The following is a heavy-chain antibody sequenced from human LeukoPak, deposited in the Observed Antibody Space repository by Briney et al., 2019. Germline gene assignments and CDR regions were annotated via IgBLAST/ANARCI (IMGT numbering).Heavy chain of an antibody. V-gene: IGHV3-64*01. CDR2: ISTDGRGT. Sequence: GGSLRLSCAASGFILRDYAMHWVRQAPGKGLEYVSAISTDGRGTYYAKSVKGRFTISRDNSKNTLYLQMNSLRAEDTAVYYCARSNRYCSSTSCPADYYGSGSYYDYWGQGTLVTVSS. CDR1: GFILRDYA. D-gene: IGHD3-10*01. J-gene: IGHJ4*02. CDR3: ARSNRYCSSTSCPADYYGSGSYYDY.